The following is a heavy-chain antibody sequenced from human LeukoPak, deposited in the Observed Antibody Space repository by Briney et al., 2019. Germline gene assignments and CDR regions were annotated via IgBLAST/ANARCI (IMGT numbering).Heavy chain of an antibody. CDR2: ISGSGGST. CDR1: GFTFSSYA. D-gene: IGHD2-2*01. J-gene: IGHJ3*02. Sequence: GGSLRLSCAASGFTFSSYAMSWVRQAPGRGLEWVSAISGSGGSTYYADSVKGRFTTSRDDSKNTLYLQINSLRAEDTTVDYCAVLVVPAAMLICGDAFDIWGLGTMVTVSS. CDR3: AVLVVPAAMLICGDAFDI. V-gene: IGHV3-23*01.